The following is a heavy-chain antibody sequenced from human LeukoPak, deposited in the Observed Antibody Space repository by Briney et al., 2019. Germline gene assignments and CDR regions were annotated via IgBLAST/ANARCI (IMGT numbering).Heavy chain of an antibody. J-gene: IGHJ5*02. Sequence: ASVKVSCKASGYTFTGYYMHWVRQAPGQGLEWMGWINPDSGGTNYAQKFQGRVTMTRDPSISTAYMELSRLRSDDTAVYYCARTLAAVAEIWFDPWGQGTLVTVSS. CDR3: ARTLAAVAEIWFDP. V-gene: IGHV1-2*02. CDR1: GYTFTGYY. D-gene: IGHD6-19*01. CDR2: INPDSGGT.